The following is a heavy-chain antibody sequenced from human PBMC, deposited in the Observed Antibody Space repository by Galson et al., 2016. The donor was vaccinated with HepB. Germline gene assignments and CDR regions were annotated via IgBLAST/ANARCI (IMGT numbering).Heavy chain of an antibody. CDR1: GGSFINYA. V-gene: IGHV1-69*06. CDR2: IIPMFGTA. J-gene: IGHJ6*02. Sequence: SVKVSCKASGGSFINYAMNWVRQAPGQGLEWMGGIIPMFGTANYAQKFRGRVMISADKSTSTVYMEVNSLRHEDTAVYYCARGKDFWSSYYSFHFNGLDVWGQGTTVTVSS. D-gene: IGHD3-3*01. CDR3: ARGKDFWSSYYSFHFNGLDV.